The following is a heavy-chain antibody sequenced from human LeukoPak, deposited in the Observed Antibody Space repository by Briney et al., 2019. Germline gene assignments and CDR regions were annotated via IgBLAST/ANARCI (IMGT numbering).Heavy chain of an antibody. D-gene: IGHD1-26*01. J-gene: IGHJ4*02. CDR2: IFGNGRNT. CDR1: GFTFNNYA. Sequence: GGSLRLSCAASGFTFNNYAMIWVRQAPGKGLEWVSAIFGNGRNTYYADSVKGRFTISRDNSKNTLYLQMNSLRVEDTAIYYCARAAGATTPLFDYWGQGTLVTVSS. V-gene: IGHV3-23*01. CDR3: ARAAGATTPLFDY.